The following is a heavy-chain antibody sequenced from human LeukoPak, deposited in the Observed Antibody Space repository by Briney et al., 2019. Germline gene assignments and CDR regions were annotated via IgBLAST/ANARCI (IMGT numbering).Heavy chain of an antibody. CDR3: AKAVVVVPAATPFDY. CDR1: GFTFSTFA. CDR2: IFPSGGEI. D-gene: IGHD2-2*01. J-gene: IGHJ4*02. Sequence: GGSLRLSCEASGFTFSTFAMIWVRQPPGKGLEWVSSIFPSGGEIHYADSVRGRFTISRDNSKSTLSLQMNSLRAEDTAIYYCAKAVVVVPAATPFDYWGLGTLVTVSS. V-gene: IGHV3-23*01.